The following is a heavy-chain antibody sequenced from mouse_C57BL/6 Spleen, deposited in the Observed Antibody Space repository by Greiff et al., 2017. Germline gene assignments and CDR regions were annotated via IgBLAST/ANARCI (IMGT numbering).Heavy chain of an antibody. J-gene: IGHJ1*03. CDR1: GFTFSSYT. V-gene: IGHV5-9*01. CDR2: ISGGGGNT. Sequence: EVQLVESGGGLVKPGGSLKLSCAASGFTFSSYTMSWVRQTPEKRLEWVATISGGGGNTYYPDSVKGRFTISRDNAKNTLYLQMSSLRSEDTALYYCARQGYYYGSSYWYFDVWGTGTTVTVSS. D-gene: IGHD1-1*01. CDR3: ARQGYYYGSSYWYFDV.